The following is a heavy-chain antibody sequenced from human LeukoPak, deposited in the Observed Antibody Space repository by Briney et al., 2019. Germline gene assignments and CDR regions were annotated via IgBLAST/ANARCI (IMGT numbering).Heavy chain of an antibody. V-gene: IGHV3-23*01. CDR3: AKHSGVIVTNFDY. D-gene: IGHD3-16*02. J-gene: IGHJ4*02. CDR1: GFTFSSYA. CDR2: ISGSGGST. Sequence: GGSLRLSCAASGFTFSSYAMSWVRRAPGKGLEWVSAISGSGGSTYYADSVKGRFTISRDNSKNTLYLQMNSLRAEDTAVYYCAKHSGVIVTNFDYWGQGTLVTVSS.